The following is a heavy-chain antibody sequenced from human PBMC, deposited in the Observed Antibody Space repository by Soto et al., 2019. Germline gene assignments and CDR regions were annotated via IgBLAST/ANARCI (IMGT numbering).Heavy chain of an antibody. J-gene: IGHJ6*03. CDR1: GFTFSSYG. V-gene: IGHV3-30*18. D-gene: IGHD6-13*01. CDR3: AKDSSSWYELQYYYYYMDV. CDR2: ISYDGSNK. Sequence: QVQLVESGGGVVQPGRSLRLSCAASGFTFSSYGMHWVRQAPGKGLEWVAVISYDGSNKYYADSVKGRFTISRDNSKNPLYLQMNSLRAEDTAVYYCAKDSSSWYELQYYYYYMDVWGKGTTVTVSS.